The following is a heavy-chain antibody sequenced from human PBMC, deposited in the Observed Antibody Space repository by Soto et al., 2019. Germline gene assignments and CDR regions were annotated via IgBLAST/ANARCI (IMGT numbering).Heavy chain of an antibody. D-gene: IGHD5-18*01. CDR2: MNLDTGGT. CDR1: GYRFTAYY. CDR3: ARDRNFAFLGYRFAFDF. Sequence: QVQLVQSGAEVKKPGASVRVSCEASGYRFTAYYIHWVRQAPGQGLEWMGRMNLDTGGTTYAQKFQGRVTMTRDTSISTAYMEVSSLKSDDTAMYYCARDRNFAFLGYRFAFDFWGQGTLVTVSS. J-gene: IGHJ4*02. V-gene: IGHV1-2*06.